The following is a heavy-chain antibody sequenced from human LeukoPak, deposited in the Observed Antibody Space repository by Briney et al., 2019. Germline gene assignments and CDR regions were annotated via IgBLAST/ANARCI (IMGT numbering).Heavy chain of an antibody. D-gene: IGHD4-17*01. J-gene: IGHJ4*02. Sequence: GGSLRLSCVDSGFTFRASYMSWVPEPPGKGLEWLSYISENSGDTNSADSVKGRFTISRDIAKNSLYLQMNTVRAEDTAVYYCPKDPGVYYGDYIFRWGQGDLVIVSS. V-gene: IGHV3-11*05. CDR2: ISENSGDT. CDR3: PKDPGVYYGDYIFR. CDR1: GFTFRASY.